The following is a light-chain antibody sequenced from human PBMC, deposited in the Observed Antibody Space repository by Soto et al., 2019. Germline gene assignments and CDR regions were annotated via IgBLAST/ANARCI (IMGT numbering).Light chain of an antibody. V-gene: IGLV7-46*01. CDR3: LLSYSGARV. J-gene: IGLJ2*01. CDR1: TGAVTSGHY. Sequence: QAVVTQEPSLTVSPGGTVTLTCGSSTGAVTSGHYPYWFQQKPGQAPITLIYDTSYKHSWTPARFSGSLLGGKAALTLSGAQPEDEAEYYCLLSYSGARVFGGGTKVTVL. CDR2: DTS.